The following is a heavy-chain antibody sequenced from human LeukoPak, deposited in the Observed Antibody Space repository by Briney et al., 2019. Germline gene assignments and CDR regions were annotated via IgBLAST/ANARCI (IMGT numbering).Heavy chain of an antibody. CDR3: ASSGRYAEDAFDI. J-gene: IGHJ3*02. V-gene: IGHV3-74*01. Sequence: GGSLRLSCAASGSTFRTYWMHWVRQAPGKGLVWVSRINSDGSSTNYADSVKGRFTTSRDNAKNTLYLQMNSLRGEDTAIYYCASSGRYAEDAFDIWGQGTMVTVSS. D-gene: IGHD1-26*01. CDR1: GSTFRTYW. CDR2: INSDGSST.